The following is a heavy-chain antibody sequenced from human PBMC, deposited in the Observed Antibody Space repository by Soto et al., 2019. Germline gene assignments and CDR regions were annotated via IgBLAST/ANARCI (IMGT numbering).Heavy chain of an antibody. D-gene: IGHD3-10*01. CDR3: AKDLTYYYGSGKDY. J-gene: IGHJ4*02. CDR1: GFTFDDYA. V-gene: IGHV3-9*01. Sequence: GGSLRLSCAASGFTFDDYAMHWVRQAPGKGLEWVSGISWNSGSIGYADSVKGRFTISRDNAKNSLYLQMNSLRAEDTALYYCAKDLTYYYGSGKDYWGQGTLVTVS. CDR2: ISWNSGSI.